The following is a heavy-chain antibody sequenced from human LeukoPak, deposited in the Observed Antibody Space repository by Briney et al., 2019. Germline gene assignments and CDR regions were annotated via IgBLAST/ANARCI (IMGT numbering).Heavy chain of an antibody. V-gene: IGHV1-24*01. J-gene: IGHJ4*02. CDR3: ATLTGGWYGVAFDY. CDR2: FDPEDGET. CDR1: GYTLTELS. Sequence: ASVKVSCKVSGYTLTELSMHWVRQAPGKGLEWMGGFDPEDGETIYAQKFQGRVTMTEDTSTDTAYMELSSLRSEDTAVYYCATLTGGWYGVAFDYWGQGTLVTVSS. D-gene: IGHD6-19*01.